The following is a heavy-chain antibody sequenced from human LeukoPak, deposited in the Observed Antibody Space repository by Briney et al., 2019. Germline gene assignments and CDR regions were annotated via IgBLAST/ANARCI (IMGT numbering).Heavy chain of an antibody. CDR2: IKKDGSEK. CDR3: AREGRVVIVPAT. D-gene: IGHD2-2*01. CDR1: GFTFSSYW. J-gene: IGHJ4*02. Sequence: PGGSLRLSCAASGFTFSSYWMSWVCQAPGKGLEWVANIKKDGSEKNYVDSVKGRFTISRDNAKSSLYLQMNSLRVEDTAVYYCAREGRVVIVPATWGQGALVTVSS. V-gene: IGHV3-7*01.